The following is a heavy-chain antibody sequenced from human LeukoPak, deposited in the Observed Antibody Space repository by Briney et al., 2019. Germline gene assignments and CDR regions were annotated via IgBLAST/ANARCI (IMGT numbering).Heavy chain of an antibody. CDR2: MYYSGST. CDR3: ARLRGGPRGYFDY. V-gene: IGHV4-59*01. D-gene: IGHD2-15*01. CDR1: GGSISSYY. J-gene: IGHJ4*02. Sequence: SETLSLTCTVSGGSISSYYWSWIRQPPGKGLEWIGYMYYSGSTNYNPSLKSRVTISVNMSKNQVSLKLSSVTAADTAVYYCARLRGGPRGYFDYWGQGTLVTVSS.